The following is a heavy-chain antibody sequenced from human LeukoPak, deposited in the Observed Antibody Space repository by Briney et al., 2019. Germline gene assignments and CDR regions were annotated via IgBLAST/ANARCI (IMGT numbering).Heavy chain of an antibody. CDR1: GYTFTSYG. J-gene: IGHJ4*02. CDR2: ISAYNGNT. V-gene: IGHV1-18*01. D-gene: IGHD3-3*01. CDR3: TRDQYDFWSGNYFDY. Sequence: ASVKVSCEASGYTFTSYGISWVRQAPGQGLEWMGWISAYNGNTNYAQKLQGRVTMTTDTSTSTAYMELRSLRSDDTAVYYCTRDQYDFWSGNYFDYWGQGTLVTVSS.